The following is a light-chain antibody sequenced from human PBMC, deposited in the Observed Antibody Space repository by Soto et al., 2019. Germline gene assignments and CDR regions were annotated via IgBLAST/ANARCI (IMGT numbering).Light chain of an antibody. CDR2: ATS. V-gene: IGKV3-20*01. CDR3: QHNY. J-gene: IGKJ2*01. CDR1: QTISTQS. Sequence: DIVLTQSPGTLSLSPGERATLSCRASQTISTQSLAWYQHKPGQAPRLLIYATSSRATGIPDRFSGSGSGTDFTLTISRLEPEDFAVYYCQHNYFGQGTRLEIK.